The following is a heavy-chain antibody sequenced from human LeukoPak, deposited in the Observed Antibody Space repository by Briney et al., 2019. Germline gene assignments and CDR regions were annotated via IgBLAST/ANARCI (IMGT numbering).Heavy chain of an antibody. V-gene: IGHV1-2*06. D-gene: IGHD5-18*01. Sequence: ASVKVSCKASGYTFTGYYMHWVRQAPGQGLEWMGRINPNSGGTNYAQKFLGRVTMTRDTSISTAYMELSRLRSDDTAVYYCARDGWIQLWLRNYYYMDVWGKGTTVTVSS. CDR2: INPNSGGT. J-gene: IGHJ6*03. CDR3: ARDGWIQLWLRNYYYMDV. CDR1: GYTFTGYY.